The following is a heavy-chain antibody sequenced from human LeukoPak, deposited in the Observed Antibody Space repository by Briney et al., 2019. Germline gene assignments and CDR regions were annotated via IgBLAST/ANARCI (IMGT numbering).Heavy chain of an antibody. V-gene: IGHV4-59*01. J-gene: IGHJ6*02. Sequence: PSETLSLTCTVSGGSISSYYWSWIRQPPGKELEWIGYIYYSGSTNYNPSLKSRVTISVDTSKNQFSLKLSSVTAADTAVYYCAGIAVAGPDYYYYYGMDVWGQGTTVTVSS. D-gene: IGHD6-19*01. CDR3: AGIAVAGPDYYYYYGMDV. CDR2: IYYSGST. CDR1: GGSISSYY.